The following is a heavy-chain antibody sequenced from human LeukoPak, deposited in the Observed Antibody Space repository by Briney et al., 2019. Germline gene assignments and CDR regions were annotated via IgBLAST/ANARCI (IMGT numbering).Heavy chain of an antibody. J-gene: IGHJ4*02. Sequence: GESLKISCKGSGYSFTSYWIGWVRQMPGKGLEWVGIIYPGDSDTRYSPSFQGQVTISADKSISTAYLQWSSLKASDTAMYYCARPYCSSTSCYPGWFDYWGQGTLVTVSS. D-gene: IGHD2-2*01. CDR1: GYSFTSYW. V-gene: IGHV5-51*01. CDR2: IYPGDSDT. CDR3: ARPYCSSTSCYPGWFDY.